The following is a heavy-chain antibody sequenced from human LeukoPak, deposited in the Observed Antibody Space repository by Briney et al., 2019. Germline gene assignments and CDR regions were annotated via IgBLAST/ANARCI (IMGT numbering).Heavy chain of an antibody. V-gene: IGHV4-30-2*01. CDR3: ARRSKPLIRPFDY. J-gene: IGHJ4*02. CDR2: IYHSGST. CDR1: GGSISSGGYY. D-gene: IGHD1-14*01. Sequence: KPSETLSLTCTVSGGSISSGGYYWSWIRQPPGKGLEWIGYIYHSGSTYYNPSLKSRVTISVDTSKNQFSLKLSSVTAADTAVYYCARRSKPLIRPFDYWGQGTLVTVSS.